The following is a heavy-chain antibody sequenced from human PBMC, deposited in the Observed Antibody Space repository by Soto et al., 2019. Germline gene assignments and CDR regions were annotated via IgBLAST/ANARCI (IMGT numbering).Heavy chain of an antibody. D-gene: IGHD2-2*01. CDR1: GITFSDAR. J-gene: IGHJ6*02. V-gene: IGHV3-15*01. CDR2: IKSITDGGTT. Sequence: NPGGSLRLSCAASGITFSDARMTWVRQSPGKGLEWVGRIKSITDGGTTDYAAPVKGRFTISRDDSKDTLYLQMNNLRTEDTAVYHCTTDSADIVVVPATFGMDVWGQGTTVTVSS. CDR3: TTDSADIVVVPATFGMDV.